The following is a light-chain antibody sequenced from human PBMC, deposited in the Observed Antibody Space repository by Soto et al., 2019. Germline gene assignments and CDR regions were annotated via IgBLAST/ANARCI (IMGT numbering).Light chain of an antibody. J-gene: IGLJ3*02. Sequence: QSALTQPASVSGSPGQSITISCTGTNSDVGAYNFVSWYQHHPGNAPKLLIYEVNNRPSGVSARFSGSKPANTAYLTISGLQPEDEAHYYCCSYISTSTWVFGGGTKLTVL. CDR2: EVN. V-gene: IGLV2-14*01. CDR1: NSDVGAYNF. CDR3: CSYISTSTWV.